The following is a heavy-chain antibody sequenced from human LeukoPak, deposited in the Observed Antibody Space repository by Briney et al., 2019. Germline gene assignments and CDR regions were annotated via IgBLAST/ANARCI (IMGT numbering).Heavy chain of an antibody. V-gene: IGHV4-39*07. J-gene: IGHJ4*02. Sequence: SETPSLTCTVSGYSISSSSYYWGWIRQPPGKGLEWIGSIYYSGSTYYNPSLKSRVTISVDTSKNQFSLKLSSVTAADTAVYYCARGSERYWGQGTLVTVSS. D-gene: IGHD1-26*01. CDR2: IYYSGST. CDR3: ARGSERY. CDR1: GYSISSSSYY.